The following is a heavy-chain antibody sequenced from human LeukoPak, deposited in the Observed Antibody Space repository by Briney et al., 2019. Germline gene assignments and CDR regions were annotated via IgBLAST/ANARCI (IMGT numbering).Heavy chain of an antibody. CDR2: NDYSGNT. CDR3: ARHVRYCSGGSCYGPDYFDY. V-gene: IGHV4-59*08. Sequence: SETLSLTCIVSGGSISTYYWNWIRQPPGKGLEWIGYNDYSGNTNYNPSLKSRVTISVDTSKNQFSLKVSSVTAADTAVYYCARHVRYCSGGSCYGPDYFDYWGQGTLLSVFS. CDR1: GGSISTYY. J-gene: IGHJ4*02. D-gene: IGHD2-15*01.